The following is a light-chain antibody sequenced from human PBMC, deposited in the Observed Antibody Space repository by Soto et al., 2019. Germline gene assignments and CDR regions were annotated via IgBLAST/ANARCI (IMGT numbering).Light chain of an antibody. CDR3: CSYAGSYRYV. CDR2: DVS. CDR1: SSDVGGYNY. J-gene: IGLJ1*01. Sequence: QSALTQPRSVSGSPGQSVTISCTGTSSDVGGYNYVSWYQQHSGKAPKFMIYDVSMRPSGVPDRFSGSKSGNTASLTISGLQAVDEADYYCCSYAGSYRYVFGTGTKVTVL. V-gene: IGLV2-11*01.